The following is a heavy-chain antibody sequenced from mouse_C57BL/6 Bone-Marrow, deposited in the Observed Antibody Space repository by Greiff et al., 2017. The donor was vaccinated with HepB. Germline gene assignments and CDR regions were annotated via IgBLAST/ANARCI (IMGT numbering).Heavy chain of an antibody. D-gene: IGHD1-1*01. Sequence: EVNVVESGGGLVKPGGSLKLSCAASGFTFSSYTMSWVRQTPEKRLEWVATISGGGGNTYYPDSVKGRFTISRDNAKNTLYLQMSSLRSEDTALYYCARPYYYGSSYFDYWGQGTTLTVSS. J-gene: IGHJ2*01. CDR1: GFTFSSYT. CDR2: ISGGGGNT. CDR3: ARPYYYGSSYFDY. V-gene: IGHV5-9*01.